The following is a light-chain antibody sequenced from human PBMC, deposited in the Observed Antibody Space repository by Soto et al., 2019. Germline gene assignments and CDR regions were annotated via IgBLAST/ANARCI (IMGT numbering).Light chain of an antibody. CDR1: QGVSRK. Sequence: DIVMTQSPATLSVAPGERVTFSCRASQGVSRKLAWYQHKPGQAPRLLIYFASTRATAVPARFTAGGSGTEFTLTISSLQSDDLAVYYCQQYNDWPLTFGQGTKVDIK. CDR2: FAS. J-gene: IGKJ1*01. V-gene: IGKV3-15*01. CDR3: QQYNDWPLT.